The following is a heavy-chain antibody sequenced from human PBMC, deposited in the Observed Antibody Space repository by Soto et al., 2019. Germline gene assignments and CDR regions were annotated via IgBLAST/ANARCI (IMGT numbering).Heavy chain of an antibody. J-gene: IGHJ6*02. CDR1: GYSFTSYW. D-gene: IGHD6-25*01. CDR2: IDPSDSYT. CDR3: ARRDGSLSISRYYYYGMDV. V-gene: IGHV5-10-1*01. Sequence: PGESLKISCKGSGYSFTSYWISWVRQMPGKGLEWMGRIDPSDSYTNYSPSFQGHVTISADKSISTAYLQWSSLKASDTAMYYCARRDGSLSISRYYYYGMDVWGQGTTVTVSS.